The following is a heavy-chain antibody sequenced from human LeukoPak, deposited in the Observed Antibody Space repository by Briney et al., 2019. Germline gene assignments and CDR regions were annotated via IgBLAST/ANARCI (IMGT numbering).Heavy chain of an antibody. D-gene: IGHD2-2*01. CDR2: ISGSGGST. V-gene: IGHV3-23*01. CDR1: GFTFSSYA. Sequence: SGGSLRLSCAASGFTFSSYAMSWVRQAPGKWLEWVSAISGSGGSTYYADSVKGRFTISRDNSKNTLYLQMNSLRAEDTAVYYCAKVKRGVQAASKYFDYWSQGTVVTVSS. CDR3: AKVKRGVQAASKYFDY. J-gene: IGHJ4*02.